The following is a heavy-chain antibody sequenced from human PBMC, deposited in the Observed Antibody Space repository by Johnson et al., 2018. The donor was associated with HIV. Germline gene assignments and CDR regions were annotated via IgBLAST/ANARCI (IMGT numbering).Heavy chain of an antibody. V-gene: IGHV3-30*09. Sequence: QVQLVESGGGLVKPGGSLRLSCAASGFTFSDHAMHWVRQAPGKGLEWVAVISYDGSSKYYADSLKGRFAISRDNSRNTLDLRMDSLRVEDTAVYYCAREAYYARAFDIWGQGTMVTVSS. D-gene: IGHD3-3*01. J-gene: IGHJ3*02. CDR2: ISYDGSSK. CDR3: AREAYYARAFDI. CDR1: GFTFSDHA.